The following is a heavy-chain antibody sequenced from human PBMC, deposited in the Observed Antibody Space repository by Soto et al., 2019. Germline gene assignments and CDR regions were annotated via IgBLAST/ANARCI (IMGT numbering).Heavy chain of an antibody. CDR2: ISGSGGST. V-gene: IGHV3-23*01. CDR3: AKDSYLDAFDI. J-gene: IGHJ3*02. CDR1: GFTFSSYA. Sequence: GESLKISCAASGFTFSSYAMSWVRQAPGKGLEWVSAISGSGGSTYYADSVKGRFTISRDNSKNTLYLQMNSLRAEDTAVYYCAKDSYLDAFDIWGQGTMVTVSS.